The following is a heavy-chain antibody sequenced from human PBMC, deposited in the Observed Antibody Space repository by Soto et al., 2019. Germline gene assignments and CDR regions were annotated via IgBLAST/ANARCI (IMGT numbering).Heavy chain of an antibody. V-gene: IGHV1-69*13. Sequence: SVKVSCKASGGTFSSYAISWVRQAPGQGLEWMGGIIPIFGTANYAQKFQGRVTITADESTSTAYMELSSLRSEDTAVYYCARVGRHRAIFGVVPPDYYYYGMDVWGQGTTVTVSS. CDR3: ARVGRHRAIFGVVPPDYYYYGMDV. CDR2: IIPIFGTA. CDR1: GGTFSSYA. J-gene: IGHJ6*02. D-gene: IGHD3-3*01.